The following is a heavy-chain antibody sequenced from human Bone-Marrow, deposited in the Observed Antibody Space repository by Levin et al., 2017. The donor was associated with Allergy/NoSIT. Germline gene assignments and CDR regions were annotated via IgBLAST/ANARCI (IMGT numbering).Heavy chain of an antibody. CDR1: GFTFSSYG. D-gene: IGHD2-15*01. J-gene: IGHJ3*02. V-gene: IGHV3-33*01. Sequence: PSGGSLRLSCAASGFTFSSYGMHWVRQAPGKGLEWVAVIWYDGSNKYYADSVKGRFTISRDNSKNTLYLQMNSLRAEDTAVYYCARDGLYCSGGSCSLDAFDIWGQGTMVTVSS. CDR3: ARDGLYCSGGSCSLDAFDI. CDR2: IWYDGSNK.